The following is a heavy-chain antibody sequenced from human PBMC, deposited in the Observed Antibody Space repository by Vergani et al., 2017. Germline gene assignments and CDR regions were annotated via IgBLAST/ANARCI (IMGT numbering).Heavy chain of an antibody. Sequence: EVQLLESGGGLVQPGGFLRLSCAASGFTFSSYGMNWVRQAPGKGLEWVSGITGSGGSTYYADSVKDRFTISRDNSKNTVYLQMYSLRAEDTAVYYCARNIKPDYWGQGTLVTVSS. J-gene: IGHJ4*02. CDR3: ARNIKPDY. CDR1: GFTFSSYG. CDR2: ITGSGGST. V-gene: IGHV3-23*01.